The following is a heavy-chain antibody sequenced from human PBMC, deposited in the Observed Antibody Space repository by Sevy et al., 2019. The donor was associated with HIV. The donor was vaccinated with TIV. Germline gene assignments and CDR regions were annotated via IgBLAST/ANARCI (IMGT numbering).Heavy chain of an antibody. J-gene: IGHJ4*02. CDR2: IRYGGTT. D-gene: IGHD6-19*01. Sequence: SETLSLTCTVSGASISSTGYYWGWIRQPPGKGLEWIARIRYGGTTFYNLSLKSRVTISADTSKNQFSLRLNSVTAADTAIYYCAGPLLTYNSGWRYFDLWGQGTVVTVSS. V-gene: IGHV4-39*01. CDR1: GASISSTGYY. CDR3: AGPLLTYNSGWRYFDL.